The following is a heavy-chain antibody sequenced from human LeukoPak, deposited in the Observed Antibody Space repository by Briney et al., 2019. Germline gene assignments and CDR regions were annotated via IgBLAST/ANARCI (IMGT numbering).Heavy chain of an antibody. CDR3: ARSTGFYFPFDY. D-gene: IGHD3-9*01. V-gene: IGHV1-2*02. CDR1: GYTLTSYY. J-gene: IGHJ4*02. CDR2: INPNSGGT. Sequence: ASVKVSCKASGYTLTSYYMHWVRQAPGQGLEWMGWINPNSGGTDYAQKFQGRVTMTRDTPINTTYMDLDRLGGDDTAVYYCARSTGFYFPFDYWGQGTLATVSS.